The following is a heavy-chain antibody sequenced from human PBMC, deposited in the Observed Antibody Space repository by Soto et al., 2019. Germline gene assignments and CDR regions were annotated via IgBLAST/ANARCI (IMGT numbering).Heavy chain of an antibody. CDR1: GFTFSSYA. CDR2: ISGSGGST. V-gene: IGHV3-23*01. Sequence: GGSLRLSCAASGFTFSSYAMSCVRQAPGKGLEWVSAISGSGGSTYYADSVKGRFTISRHNSKNTLYLQMNSLRAEDTAVYYCAKDPTRNTDTWFDPWGQGTLVTVSS. J-gene: IGHJ5*02. CDR3: AKDPTRNTDTWFDP.